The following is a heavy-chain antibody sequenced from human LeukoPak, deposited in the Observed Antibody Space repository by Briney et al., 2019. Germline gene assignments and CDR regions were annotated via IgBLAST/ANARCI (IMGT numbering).Heavy chain of an antibody. CDR3: AKSGVRDAFDI. CDR1: GYTFTSYG. Sequence: ASVKVSCKASGYTFTSYGISWVRQAPGQGLEWMGWINPNSGGTNYAQKFQGRVTMTRDTSISTAYMELSRLRSDDTAVYYCAKSGVRDAFDIWGQGTMVTVSS. CDR2: INPNSGGT. D-gene: IGHD3-10*01. J-gene: IGHJ3*02. V-gene: IGHV1-2*02.